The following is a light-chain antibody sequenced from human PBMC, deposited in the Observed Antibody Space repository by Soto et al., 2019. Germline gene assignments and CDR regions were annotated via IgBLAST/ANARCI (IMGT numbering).Light chain of an antibody. CDR2: DTS. CDR1: QSINSNY. CDR3: QQYGSSPT. Sequence: EIVLTQSPATLSLSPGERATLSCGASQSINSNYLAWYQQKPGLAPRLVIYDTSRRAPGIPDRLTGSGSGTDFTLTISSLEPEDSAIYYCQQYGSSPTLGQGTRLEIK. J-gene: IGKJ5*01. V-gene: IGKV3D-20*01.